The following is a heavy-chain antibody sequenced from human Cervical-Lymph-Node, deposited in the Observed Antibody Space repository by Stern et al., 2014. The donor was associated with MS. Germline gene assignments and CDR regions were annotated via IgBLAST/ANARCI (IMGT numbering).Heavy chain of an antibody. D-gene: IGHD2-8*02. V-gene: IGHV4-39*01. CDR3: AKHACTGAACPFDL. J-gene: IGHJ4*02. CDR1: GDSISSYTHY. Sequence: QVQLQESGPGLVKPSETLSLTCAVSGDSISSYTHYWAWIRPPPGKGLEWIGSVYYRGATYYTPSIKIPVTISVDTSKNHFPLGLTPVTAADTAVYYCAKHACTGAACPFDLWGQGTLVTVSS. CDR2: VYYRGAT.